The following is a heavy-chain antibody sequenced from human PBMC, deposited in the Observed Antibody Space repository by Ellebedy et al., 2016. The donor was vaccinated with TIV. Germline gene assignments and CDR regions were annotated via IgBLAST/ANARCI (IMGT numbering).Heavy chain of an antibody. CDR1: GFGLDDYS. CDR2: ISYTSLYI. Sequence: PGGSLRLSCAASGFGLDDYSMNWVRQAPGKGLEWVASISYTSLYISYADSIKGRFTISRDNAKNTLYLQMNSLRAEDTAVYYCARDRAARTVTSYFDYWGQGTLVTVSS. D-gene: IGHD6-6*01. CDR3: ARDRAARTVTSYFDY. J-gene: IGHJ4*02. V-gene: IGHV3-21*01.